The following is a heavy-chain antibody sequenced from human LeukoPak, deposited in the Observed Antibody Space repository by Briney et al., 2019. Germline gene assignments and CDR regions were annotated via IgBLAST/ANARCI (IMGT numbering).Heavy chain of an antibody. J-gene: IGHJ4*02. CDR2: IDYSGST. V-gene: IGHV4-59*12. Sequence: TSETLSLTCTVSGASISSYYWSWIRQPPGKGLEWIGYIDYSGSTNYTPSLKSRVTISVDTSKNQFSLKLSSVTAADTAVYYCARSIAAGFDYWGQGTLVTVSS. CDR1: GASISSYY. D-gene: IGHD6-13*01. CDR3: ARSIAAGFDY.